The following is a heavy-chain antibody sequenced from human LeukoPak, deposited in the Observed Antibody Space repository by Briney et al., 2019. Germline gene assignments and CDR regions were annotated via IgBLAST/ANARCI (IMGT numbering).Heavy chain of an antibody. D-gene: IGHD1-26*01. CDR1: GYSFTSYG. CDR2: ISDYNGNT. CDR3: ARDQWELTPGDY. J-gene: IGHJ4*02. Sequence: ASVTVSFKSSGYSFTSYGISWVRQAPGQGVGWVGWISDYNGNTNYAQTLQGRVTMTTDTSTSTAYMELRSLRSDDTAVYYCARDQWELTPGDYWGQGTLVTVSS. V-gene: IGHV1-18*01.